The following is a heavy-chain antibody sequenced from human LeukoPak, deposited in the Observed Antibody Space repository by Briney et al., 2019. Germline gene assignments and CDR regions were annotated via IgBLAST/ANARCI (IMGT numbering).Heavy chain of an antibody. Sequence: ASVKVSCKVSGYTLTELSMHWVRQAPGKGLEWMGGFDPEDGETIYAQKFQGRVTMTEDTSTDTAYMELSRLRSDDTAVYYCARAGADYGDYVSPNAFDIWGQGTMVTVSS. D-gene: IGHD4-17*01. V-gene: IGHV1-24*01. J-gene: IGHJ3*02. CDR1: GYTLTELS. CDR3: ARAGADYGDYVSPNAFDI. CDR2: FDPEDGET.